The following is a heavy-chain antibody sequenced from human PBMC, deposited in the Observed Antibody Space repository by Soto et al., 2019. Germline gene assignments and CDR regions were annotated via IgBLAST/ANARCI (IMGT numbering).Heavy chain of an antibody. CDR3: ANGPRAVTTLDYYYYMDV. CDR2: ISGSGGST. CDR1: GFTFSSYA. J-gene: IGHJ6*03. V-gene: IGHV3-23*01. Sequence: GGSLRLSCAASGFTFSSYAMSWVRQAPGKGLEWVSAISGSGGSTYYADSVKGRFTISRDNSKNKLCLQMNSLRAEDTAVYYCANGPRAVTTLDYYYYMDVWGKGTTVTVSS. D-gene: IGHD4-17*01.